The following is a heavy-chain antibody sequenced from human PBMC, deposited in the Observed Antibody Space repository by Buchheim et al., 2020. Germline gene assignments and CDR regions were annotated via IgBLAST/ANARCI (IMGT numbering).Heavy chain of an antibody. V-gene: IGHV3-23*01. D-gene: IGHD1-26*01. CDR2: VSGSGGTT. CDR3: AKGARDLYYYYYGMDV. Sequence: EVQLLESGGGLVQPGGSLRLSCAASTFISIHYAMSWVRQAPGKGLEWGSGVSGSGGTTYYADSVKGRFTISRDNSKNTVFLQMDSLRAEDTAVYYCAKGARDLYYYYYGMDVWGQGTT. CDR1: TFISIHYA. J-gene: IGHJ6*02.